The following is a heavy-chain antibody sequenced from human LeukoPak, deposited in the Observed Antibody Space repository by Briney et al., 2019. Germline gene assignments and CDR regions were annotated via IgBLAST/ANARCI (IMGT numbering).Heavy chain of an antibody. Sequence: SETLSLTCAVYGGSFSGYYWSWIRQPPGKGLEWIGEINHSGSTNYNPSLKSRVTISVDTSKNQFSLKLSSVTAADTAVYYCARGPSSRIRRFDPWGQGTLVTVSS. CDR1: GGSFSGYY. CDR3: ARGPSSRIRRFDP. CDR2: INHSGST. V-gene: IGHV4-34*01. J-gene: IGHJ5*02. D-gene: IGHD1-14*01.